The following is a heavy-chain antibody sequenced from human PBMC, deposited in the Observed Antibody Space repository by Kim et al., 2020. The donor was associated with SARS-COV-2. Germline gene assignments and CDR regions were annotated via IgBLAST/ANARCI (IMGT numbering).Heavy chain of an antibody. Sequence: SETLSLTCAVYGGSFSGYYWSWIRQPPGKGLEWIGEINHSGSTNYNPSLKSRVTISVDTSKNQFSLKLSSVTAADTAVYYCAREGGHSSGWLDYWGQGTLVTVSS. V-gene: IGHV4-34*01. D-gene: IGHD6-19*01. CDR2: INHSGST. J-gene: IGHJ4*02. CDR1: GGSFSGYY. CDR3: AREGGHSSGWLDY.